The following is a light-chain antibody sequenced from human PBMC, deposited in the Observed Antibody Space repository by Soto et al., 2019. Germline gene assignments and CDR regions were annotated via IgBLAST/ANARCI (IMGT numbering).Light chain of an antibody. CDR3: QQYGNTPWT. CDR1: QSISSTY. J-gene: IGKJ1*01. CDR2: GAS. V-gene: IGKV3-20*01. Sequence: EIVLTQSPGTLTLSPGERATLSFRASQSISSTYLPWYHXKPGQXXRXXIYGASTRATGIPARFSVIESGTDLTITISSLEPEDCEVFVGQQYGNTPWTFGQGTKVDIK.